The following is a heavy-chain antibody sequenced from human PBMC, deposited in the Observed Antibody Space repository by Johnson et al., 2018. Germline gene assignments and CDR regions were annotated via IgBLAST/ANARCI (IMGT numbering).Heavy chain of an antibody. CDR3: ARGGGADYYYGMDV. J-gene: IGHJ6*02. Sequence: QVQLQESGPGLVKPSETLSLTCTVSGGSISSYYWSWIRQPPGKGLEWIGYLYSSGSPNYNPSLTSRVTISVDTSQNQFSLKLSSVTAADTAVYYCARGGGADYYYGMDVWGQGTTVTVSS. D-gene: IGHD1-26*01. CDR1: GGSISSYY. V-gene: IGHV4-59*01. CDR2: LYSSGSP.